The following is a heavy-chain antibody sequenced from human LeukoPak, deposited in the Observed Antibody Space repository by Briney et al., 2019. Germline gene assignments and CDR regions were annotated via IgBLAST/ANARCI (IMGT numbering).Heavy chain of an antibody. J-gene: IGHJ4*02. CDR3: ARDLNYYFDY. CDR2: IYYSGST. Sequence: SETLSLTCTVSGGSINSYYWSWIRQPPGKGLEWIGYIYYSGSTNYNPSLKSRVTISVDTSKNQFSLKLSSVTAADTAVYCCARDLNYYFDYWGQGTLVTVSS. V-gene: IGHV4-59*01. D-gene: IGHD1-1*01. CDR1: GGSINSYY.